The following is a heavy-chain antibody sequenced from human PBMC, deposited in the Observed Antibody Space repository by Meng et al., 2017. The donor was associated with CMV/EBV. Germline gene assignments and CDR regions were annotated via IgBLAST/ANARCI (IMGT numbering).Heavy chain of an antibody. Sequence: KISCAASGFTFSSYAMHWVRQAPGQGLEWMGRIIPILGIANYAQKFQGKVTITADKSTSTAYMELSSLRSEDTAVYYCASSYSGRSRYYFDYWGQGTLVTVSS. V-gene: IGHV1-69*04. CDR2: IIPILGIA. D-gene: IGHD1-26*01. CDR3: ASSYSGRSRYYFDY. J-gene: IGHJ4*02. CDR1: GFTFSSYA.